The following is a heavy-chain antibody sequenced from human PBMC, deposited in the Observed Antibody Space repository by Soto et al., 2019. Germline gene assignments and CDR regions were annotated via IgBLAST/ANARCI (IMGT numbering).Heavy chain of an antibody. J-gene: IGHJ4*02. CDR3: ARVGGYGGTFNY. V-gene: IGHV4-30-4*01. Sequence: PSETLSLTCTVSGGSISSGDYYWSWIRQPPGKGLEWIGYIYYSGSTYYNPSLKSRVTISANTSKNQFSLKLSSVTAADTAVYYGARVGGYGGTFNYGGKGTRVTASS. D-gene: IGHD4-17*01. CDR2: IYYSGST. CDR1: GGSISSGDYY.